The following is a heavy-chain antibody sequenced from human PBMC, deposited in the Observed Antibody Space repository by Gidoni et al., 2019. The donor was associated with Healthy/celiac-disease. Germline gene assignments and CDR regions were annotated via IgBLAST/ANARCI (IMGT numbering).Heavy chain of an antibody. CDR3: ARDLTRYGSGSYSTDY. D-gene: IGHD3-10*01. CDR2: INSDGSST. V-gene: IGHV3-74*01. J-gene: IGHJ4*02. CDR1: GFTFSSYW. Sequence: EVQLVESGGGLVQPGGSLRLSCAASGFTFSSYWMHWDRQAPGKGLVWVARINSDGSSTSYADSVKGRFTISRDNAKNTLYLQMNSLRAEDTAVYYCARDLTRYGSGSYSTDYWGQGTLVTVSS.